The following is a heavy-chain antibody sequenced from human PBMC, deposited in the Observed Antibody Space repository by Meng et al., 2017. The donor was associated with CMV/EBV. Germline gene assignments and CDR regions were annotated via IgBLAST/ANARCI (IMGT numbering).Heavy chain of an antibody. J-gene: IGHJ5*02. CDR2: IYTSGSN. D-gene: IGHD2-2*01. V-gene: IGHV4-4*07. CDR3: AREEYQPTHNWFDP. Sequence: TVSGGYISSYYWSWSRQPAGKGLEWIGRIYTSGSNKDNTSLKSRVIMSVDTSKNQFSLKLSSVTAADTAVYYCAREEYQPTHNWFDPWGQGTLVTVSS. CDR1: GGYISSYY.